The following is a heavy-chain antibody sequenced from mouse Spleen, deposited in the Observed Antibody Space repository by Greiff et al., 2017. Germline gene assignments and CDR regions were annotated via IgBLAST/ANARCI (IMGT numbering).Heavy chain of an antibody. CDR2: IDPENGNT. V-gene: IGHV14-1*02. CDR1: GFNIKDYY. CDR3: ASYYAMDY. Sequence: EVKLVESGAELVRPGALVKLSCKASGFNIKDYYMHWVKQRPEQGLEWIGWIDPENGNTIYDPKFQGKASITADTSSNTAYLQLSSLTSEDTAVYYCASYYAMDYWGQGTSVTVSS. J-gene: IGHJ4*01.